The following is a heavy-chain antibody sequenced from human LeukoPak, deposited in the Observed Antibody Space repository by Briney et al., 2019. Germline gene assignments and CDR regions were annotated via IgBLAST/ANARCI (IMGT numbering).Heavy chain of an antibody. CDR1: GFTFNNYW. CDR2: INQDGTEK. D-gene: IGHD1-7*01. J-gene: IGHJ6*02. V-gene: IGHV3-7*01. CDR3: ASNWNYIRGYGMDV. Sequence: GGSLRLSCAASGFTFNNYWVSWVRQAPGKRLQWVASINQDGTEKHYVDSVRDRFSISRDNAKNSLYLQMNSLRAEDTAVYYCASNWNYIRGYGMDVWGQGTTVTVSS.